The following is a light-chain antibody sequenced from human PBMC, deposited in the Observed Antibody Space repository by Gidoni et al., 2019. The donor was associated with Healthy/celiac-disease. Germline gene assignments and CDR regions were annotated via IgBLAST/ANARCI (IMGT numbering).Light chain of an antibody. CDR2: GAS. J-gene: IGKJ1*01. V-gene: IGKV3-15*01. CDR3: HQYNNWPRT. Sequence: ESAMRQPPATLSVSPGARATLSCSASQRVSSNLAWYQQKPGHAPRLLIYGASTRATGIPARFSGSGSGTEFTLTISSLQSEAFAVYYCHQYNNWPRTFGQGTKVEIK. CDR1: QRVSSN.